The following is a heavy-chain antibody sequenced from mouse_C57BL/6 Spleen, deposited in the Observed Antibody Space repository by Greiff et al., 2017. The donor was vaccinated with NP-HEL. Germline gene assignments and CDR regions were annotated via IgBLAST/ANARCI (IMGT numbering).Heavy chain of an antibody. D-gene: IGHD1-1*01. J-gene: IGHJ3*01. CDR3: ARDVDYGSTFAY. CDR1: GFTFSSYA. Sequence: EVMLVESGGGLVKPGGSLKLSCAASGFTFSSYAMSWVRQTPEKRLEWVATISDGGSYTYYPDNVKGRFTISRDNAKNNLYLQMSHLKSEDTAMYYCARDVDYGSTFAYWGQGTLVTVSA. V-gene: IGHV5-4*01. CDR2: ISDGGSYT.